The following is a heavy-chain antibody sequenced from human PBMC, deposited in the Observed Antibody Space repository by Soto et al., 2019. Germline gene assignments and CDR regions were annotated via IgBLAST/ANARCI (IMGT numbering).Heavy chain of an antibody. D-gene: IGHD1-1*01. CDR2: IIPILGIA. CDR3: ATGLEPRPYFDY. J-gene: IGHJ4*02. V-gene: IGHV1-69*02. Sequence: SVKVSCKASGGTFSSYTISWVRQAPGQGLEWMGRIIPILGIANYAQKFQGRVTITADKSTSTAYMELSSLRSEDTAVYYCATGLEPRPYFDYWGQGTLVTVSS. CDR1: GGTFSSYT.